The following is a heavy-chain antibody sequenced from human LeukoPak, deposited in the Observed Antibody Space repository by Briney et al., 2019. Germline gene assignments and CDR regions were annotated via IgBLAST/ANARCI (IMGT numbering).Heavy chain of an antibody. CDR3: AAVWAMAFDI. V-gene: IGHV4-61*01. J-gene: IGHJ3*02. CDR1: GGSVSSGSYY. D-gene: IGHD2-2*01. CDR2: IYYSGST. Sequence: SWETLSLTCTVSGGSVSSGSYYWSWIRQPPGKGLEWIGYIYYSGSTNYNPSLKSRVTISVDTSKNQFSLKLSSVTAADTAVYYCAAVWAMAFDIWGQGTMVTVSS.